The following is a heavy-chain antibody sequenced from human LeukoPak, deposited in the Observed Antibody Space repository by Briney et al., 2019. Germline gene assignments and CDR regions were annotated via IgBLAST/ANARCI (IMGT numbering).Heavy chain of an antibody. CDR1: GYTFTGYY. Sequence: ASVKVSCKASGYTFTGYYMHWVRQAPGLGLEWMGWINPNSGGTNYAQKFQGRVTMTRDTSISTAYMELSRLRSDDTAVYYCARDRHYYGSGDLTDWGQGTLVTVSS. V-gene: IGHV1-2*02. CDR2: INPNSGGT. J-gene: IGHJ4*02. D-gene: IGHD3-10*01. CDR3: ARDRHYYGSGDLTD.